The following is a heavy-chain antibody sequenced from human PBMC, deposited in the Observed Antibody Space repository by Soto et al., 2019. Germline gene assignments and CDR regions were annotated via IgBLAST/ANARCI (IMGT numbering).Heavy chain of an antibody. V-gene: IGHV4-59*01. CDR1: GGSISSYY. Sequence: QVHLHESGPGLVKPSETLSLTCTVSGGSISSYYWSWIRQPPGKGLEWIGYIYYSGSTNYNPSLKSRVTISVDTSKNQFSLKLSSVTAADTAVYYCARSDGRYWGQGTLVTVSS. CDR3: ARSDGRY. CDR2: IYYSGST. J-gene: IGHJ4*02.